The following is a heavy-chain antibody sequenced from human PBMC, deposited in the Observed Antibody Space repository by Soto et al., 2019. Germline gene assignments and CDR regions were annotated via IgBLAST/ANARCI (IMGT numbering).Heavy chain of an antibody. CDR3: ARGMRYFVFYRLAYYYYYMDV. V-gene: IGHV1-8*01. D-gene: IGHD3-9*01. CDR2: MNPNSGNT. J-gene: IGHJ6*03. CDR1: GYTFTSYD. Sequence: QVQLVQSGAEVKKPGASVKVSCKASGYTFTSYDINWVRQATGQGLEWMGWMNPNSGNTGYAQKFHGRVTMTRKTSISTAYMELSSLRSEDTAVYYCARGMRYFVFYRLAYYYYYMDVWGKGTTVTVSS.